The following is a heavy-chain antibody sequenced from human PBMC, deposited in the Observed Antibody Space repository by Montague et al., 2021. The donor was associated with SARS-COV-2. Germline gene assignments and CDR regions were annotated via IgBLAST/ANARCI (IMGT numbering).Heavy chain of an antibody. CDR2: TYYRSMWKS. Sequence: CAISGDSVSSNSATWNWIRQSPSRGLEWLGRTYYRSMWKSDYARSVKSRIAINPDTSKNQFSQQLSSVTPEDTALYYCVRGIEAAGSYDYWGQGTLVTVSS. J-gene: IGHJ4*02. CDR3: VRGIEAAGSYDY. CDR1: GDSVSSNSAT. D-gene: IGHD6-13*01. V-gene: IGHV6-1*01.